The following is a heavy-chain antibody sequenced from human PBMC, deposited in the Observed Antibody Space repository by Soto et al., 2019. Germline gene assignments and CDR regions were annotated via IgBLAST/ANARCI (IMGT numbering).Heavy chain of an antibody. D-gene: IGHD3-16*01. V-gene: IGHV3-9*01. CDR1: GFTFDDYA. Sequence: EVQLVESGGGLVQPGRSLRLSCVASGFTFDDYAMHWVRQAPGKGLEWVSSISWNSDNMAYADSVKGRFAISRDNAKNSLYLQMNSLRPEDTALYYCAKDIGSFTRNYLDYWGQGTLVTVSS. CDR2: ISWNSDNM. CDR3: AKDIGSFTRNYLDY. J-gene: IGHJ4*02.